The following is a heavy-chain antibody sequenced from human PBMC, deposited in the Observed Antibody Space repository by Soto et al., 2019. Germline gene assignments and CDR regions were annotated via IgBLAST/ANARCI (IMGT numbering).Heavy chain of an antibody. V-gene: IGHV1-18*01. CDR3: ARRLYGDYDY. J-gene: IGHJ4*02. CDR2: ISTYNGNT. CDR1: GYSFTTSG. Sequence: QAQLVQSGAEVKEPGASVKVSCKASGYSFTTSGITWVRQAPGQGLEWMGWISTYNGNTNYAQKLQDRVTLTTDTSTSKAYMELRSLRSDDNAVYYCARRLYGDYDYWGQGTLVTVSS. D-gene: IGHD4-17*01.